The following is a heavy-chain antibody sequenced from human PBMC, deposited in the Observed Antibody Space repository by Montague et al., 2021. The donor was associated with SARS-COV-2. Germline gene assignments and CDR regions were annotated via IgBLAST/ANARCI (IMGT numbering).Heavy chain of an antibody. CDR3: ARGARQGYGFRLGSFDY. CDR2: INHSGST. J-gene: IGHJ4*02. CDR1: GGSFGGYY. Sequence: SETLSLTCAVYGGSFGGYYWNWIRQPPGKGLEWIGEINHSGSTNXNPSLKSRVTMSVDTSKNQFSLKLSSVTAADTAVYYCARGARQGYGFRLGSFDYWGQGTLVTVSS. D-gene: IGHD3-10*01. V-gene: IGHV4-34*01.